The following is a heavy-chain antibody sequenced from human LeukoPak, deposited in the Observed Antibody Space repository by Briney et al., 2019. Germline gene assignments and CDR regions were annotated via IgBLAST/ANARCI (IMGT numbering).Heavy chain of an antibody. V-gene: IGHV4-59*01. CDR1: GDSISSWY. CDR3: ARVGSCSHGSCLRLDWYFDL. Sequence: SETLSLTCAVSGDSISSWYWSWIRQPPGKGLEWIGDIYYSGTTYYNPSLKSRVSISFDTSKNQFSLELRSVTAADTDVSYCARVGSCSHGSCLRLDWYFDLWGRGTLVTVSS. CDR2: IYYSGTT. D-gene: IGHD2-15*01. J-gene: IGHJ2*01.